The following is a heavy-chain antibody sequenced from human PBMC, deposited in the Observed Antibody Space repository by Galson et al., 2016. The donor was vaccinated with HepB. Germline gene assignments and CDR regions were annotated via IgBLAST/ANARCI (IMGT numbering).Heavy chain of an antibody. Sequence: SLRLSCAASGFTFSSSAMNWVRQAPGKGLEWLSHIRGGSSTIYYADSVKGRFTVSRDNAKNSLYLQMNSLRDDDTAVYYCAKSFLCSGLYYFDYWGRGTLVTVSS. V-gene: IGHV3-48*02. D-gene: IGHD6-19*01. J-gene: IGHJ4*02. CDR3: AKSFLCSGLYYFDY. CDR1: GFTFSSSA. CDR2: IRGGSSTI.